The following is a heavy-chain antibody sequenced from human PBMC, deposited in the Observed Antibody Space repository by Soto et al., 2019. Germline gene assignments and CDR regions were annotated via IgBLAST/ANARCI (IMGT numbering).Heavy chain of an antibody. CDR2: ISAYNGNT. CDR1: GYTFTSYG. V-gene: IGHV1-18*01. Sequence: EASVKVSCKASGYTFTSYGISWVRQAPGQGLEWMGWISAYNGNTNYAQKLQGRVTMTTDTSTSTAYMELRSLRSDDTAVYYCARDHSYYYDSSGSVGDYWRQRTLVTVSS. J-gene: IGHJ4*02. CDR3: ARDHSYYYDSSGSVGDY. D-gene: IGHD3-22*01.